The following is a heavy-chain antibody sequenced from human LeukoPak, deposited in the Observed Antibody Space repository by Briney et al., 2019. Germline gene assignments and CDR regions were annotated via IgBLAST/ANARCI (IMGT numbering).Heavy chain of an antibody. CDR3: AGQGYSRGWYWALDY. CDR2: ISYDGSYI. Sequence: PGGSLRLSCAAAGLTFSTYAMHSVRQAPGKGLEWGAVISYDGSYICYADSVKDPFTISRADSKNTLYLQMDSLREADTDVYSCAGQGYSRGWYWALDYWGQGPLVTVSS. V-gene: IGHV3-30*04. J-gene: IGHJ4*02. CDR1: GLTFSTYA. D-gene: IGHD6-19*01.